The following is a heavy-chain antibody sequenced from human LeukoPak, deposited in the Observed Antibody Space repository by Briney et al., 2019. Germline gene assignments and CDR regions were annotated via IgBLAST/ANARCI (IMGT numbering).Heavy chain of an antibody. J-gene: IGHJ4*02. CDR2: ISYDGANE. Sequence: PGRSLRLSCAASAFSFHYYAMHWVRQAPGKGPEWVAVISYDGANEYYADSVKGRLTISRDNSKNTLYMEMSSLRPEDTAVYYCARPIDNGSGSYYFPYWGQGTLVTVSS. CDR3: ARPIDNGSGSYYFPY. V-gene: IGHV3-30-3*01. CDR1: AFSFHYYA. D-gene: IGHD3-10*01.